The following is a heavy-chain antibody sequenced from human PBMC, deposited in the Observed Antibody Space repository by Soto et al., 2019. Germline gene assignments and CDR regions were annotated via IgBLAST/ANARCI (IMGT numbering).Heavy chain of an antibody. Sequence: GGSLRLSCAASGFTFSGSAMHWVRQASGKGLEWVGRIRSKANSYATAYAASVKGRFTISRDDSKNTAYLQMNSLKTEDTAVYYCTRRGYSYGPPDYYYYGMDVWGQGTTVTVSS. V-gene: IGHV3-73*01. CDR1: GFTFSGSA. CDR2: IRSKANSYAT. D-gene: IGHD5-18*01. J-gene: IGHJ6*02. CDR3: TRRGYSYGPPDYYYYGMDV.